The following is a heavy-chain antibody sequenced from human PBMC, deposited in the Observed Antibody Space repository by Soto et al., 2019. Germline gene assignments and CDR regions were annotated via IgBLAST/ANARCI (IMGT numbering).Heavy chain of an antibody. V-gene: IGHV4-34*01. J-gene: IGHJ4*01. CDR2: TSQTETT. CDR1: GESFGGFY. Sequence: SETLSLTCVVYGESFGGFYWSWVRQSPGKGLEWIGETSQTETTAYSPSLKSRVSISADTSKKQFSLTLTSVTAADTAVYYCVHSPNVAVDHWGHGTLVTVSS. CDR3: VHSPNVAVDH. D-gene: IGHD2-15*01.